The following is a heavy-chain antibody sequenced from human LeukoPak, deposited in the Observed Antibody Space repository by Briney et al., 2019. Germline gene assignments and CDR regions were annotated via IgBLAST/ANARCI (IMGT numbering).Heavy chain of an antibody. D-gene: IGHD6-25*01. CDR2: IIPIFGTA. CDR3: ARDRGFTSAWFDP. Sequence: GASVKVSCKASGGTFSSYAISWVRQAPGQGLEWMGGIIPIFGTANYAQKFQGRVTITADESTSTAYMELSSLRSEDTAVYYCARDRGFTSAWFDPWGQGTLVTVSP. V-gene: IGHV1-69*01. CDR1: GGTFSSYA. J-gene: IGHJ5*02.